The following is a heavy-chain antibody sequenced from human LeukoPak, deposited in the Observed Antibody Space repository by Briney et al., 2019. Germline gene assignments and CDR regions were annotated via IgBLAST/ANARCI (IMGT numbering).Heavy chain of an antibody. CDR3: ARASSTFRDAFDI. CDR1: GYTFTIYD. CDR2: MNPNSGNT. J-gene: IGHJ3*02. D-gene: IGHD5/OR15-5a*01. V-gene: IGHV1-8*01. Sequence: ASVTVSCKASGYTFTIYDINWVRQAPGQGLKWMGWMNPNSGNTGYAQKFQGRVTMTRNTSISTAYMELSSLRSEDTAVYYCARASSTFRDAFDIWGQGTMVTVSS.